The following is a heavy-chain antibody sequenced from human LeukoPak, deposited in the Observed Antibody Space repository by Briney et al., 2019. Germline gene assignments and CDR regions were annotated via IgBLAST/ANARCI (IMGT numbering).Heavy chain of an antibody. J-gene: IGHJ4*02. CDR1: GGSLSGYY. D-gene: IGHD1-26*01. CDR2: INHSGST. CDR3: ARDGGYGFDY. Sequence: PSETLSLTCAVYGGSLSGYYWSWIRQPPGKGLEWIGEINHSGSTNYNPSLKSRVTISVDTSKNQFSLKLSSVTAADTAVYYCARDGGYGFDYWGQGTLVTVSS. V-gene: IGHV4-34*01.